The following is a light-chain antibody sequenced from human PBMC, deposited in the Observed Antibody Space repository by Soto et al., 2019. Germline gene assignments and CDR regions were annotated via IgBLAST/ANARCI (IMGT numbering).Light chain of an antibody. J-gene: IGKJ2*01. CDR2: KAS. V-gene: IGKV1-5*03. CDR1: QSISSW. Sequence: DIQMTQSPSILSASVGDRVTITCRASQSISSWLAWYQQKPGKAPKLLIYKASSLESGVPSRFSGSGSGTEFTLTISSLQPDDFATYYCQQYNSWYTFGQGTKLEIK. CDR3: QQYNSWYT.